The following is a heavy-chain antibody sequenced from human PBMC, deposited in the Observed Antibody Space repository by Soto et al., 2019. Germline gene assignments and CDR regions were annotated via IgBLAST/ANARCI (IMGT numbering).Heavy chain of an antibody. CDR1: GFTFRNYA. CDR2: TSHDGSNK. D-gene: IGHD4-17*01. Sequence: QVHLVESGGGVVRPGRSLRLSCEVSGFTFRNYAMHWVRQAPGKGLEWVAKTSHDGSNKNYADSVTGRFTISRDNSKNTLYLQMNSLRAEDTAVYYCARVDYGDYLEYWGQGTLVIVSS. V-gene: IGHV3-30*04. J-gene: IGHJ4*02. CDR3: ARVDYGDYLEY.